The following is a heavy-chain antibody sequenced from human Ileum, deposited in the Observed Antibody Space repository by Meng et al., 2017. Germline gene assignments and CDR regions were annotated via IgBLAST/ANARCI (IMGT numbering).Heavy chain of an antibody. CDR2: IYHSGST. CDR1: VGSISSSNW. V-gene: IGHV4-4*03. D-gene: IGHD6-13*01. Sequence: LQAAGPGLGKPPGTLSPTGAVSVGSISSSNWWSWVRQPPGKGLEWIGEIYHSGSTNYNPSLKSRVTISVDKSKNQFSLKLSSVTAADTAVYYCASLGPRTAAGRVYYFDYWGQGTLVTVSS. J-gene: IGHJ4*02. CDR3: ASLGPRTAAGRVYYFDY.